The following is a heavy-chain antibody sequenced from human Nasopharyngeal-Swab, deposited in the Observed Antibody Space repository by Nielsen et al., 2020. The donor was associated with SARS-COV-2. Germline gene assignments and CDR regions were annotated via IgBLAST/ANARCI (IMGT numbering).Heavy chain of an antibody. Sequence: GGSLRLSCAASGFTFSTYGMHWVRQAPGKGLEWVALIWSHGATQYYGDSVKGRFTISRDNSKNTLYLQMNSLRAEDTAVYYCARGPSCESTACHPDYWGQGTLVTVSS. D-gene: IGHD5/OR15-5a*01. CDR1: GFTFSTYG. CDR2: IWSHGATQ. J-gene: IGHJ4*02. CDR3: ARGPSCESTACHPDY. V-gene: IGHV3-33*01.